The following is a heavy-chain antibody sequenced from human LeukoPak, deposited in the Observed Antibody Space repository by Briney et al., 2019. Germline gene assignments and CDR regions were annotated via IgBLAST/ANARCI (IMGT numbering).Heavy chain of an antibody. CDR1: GYTFTSHG. V-gene: IGHV1-18*01. Sequence: ASVKVSCKASGYTFTSHGISWVRQAPGQGLEWMGWISAYNGNTNYAQKLQGRVTMTTDTSTSTAYMELRSLRSDDTAVYYCARDRPYYDILTGYYYYMDVWGKGTTVTVSS. CDR2: ISAYNGNT. CDR3: ARDRPYYDILTGYYYYMDV. J-gene: IGHJ6*03. D-gene: IGHD3-9*01.